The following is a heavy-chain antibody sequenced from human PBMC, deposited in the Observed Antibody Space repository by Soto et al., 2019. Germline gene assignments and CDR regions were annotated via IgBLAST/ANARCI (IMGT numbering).Heavy chain of an antibody. V-gene: IGHV2-5*01. J-gene: IGHJ5*02. CDR1: GFSLSTSGAA. CDR2: IYWIGDK. CDR3: AHRATMTIFGLIIDNGIWFDP. D-gene: IGHD3-3*01. Sequence: QINLIESGPTLVKPTQTLTLTCTFSGFSLSTSGAAVGWVRQPPGRALEWLALIYWIGDKRYNASLGNRLTITKDASMSRVVLPLTNVAPADTATYYCAHRATMTIFGLIIDNGIWFDPWGQGTRVIVSS.